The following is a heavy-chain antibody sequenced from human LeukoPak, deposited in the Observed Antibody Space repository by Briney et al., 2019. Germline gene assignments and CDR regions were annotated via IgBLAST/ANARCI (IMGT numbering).Heavy chain of an antibody. CDR1: GGSISGSSYF. Sequence: PSDTLSLTCAVSGGSISGSSYFWGWVRPPPGKGLEWIGSIYYSGNTYYNPSLKSRVTISVDTSKNQFSLKLSSVTAADTAVYYCARLKEGIDYWGQGTLVTVSS. V-gene: IGHV4-39*01. J-gene: IGHJ4*02. CDR2: IYYSGNT. D-gene: IGHD3-10*01. CDR3: ARLKEGIDY.